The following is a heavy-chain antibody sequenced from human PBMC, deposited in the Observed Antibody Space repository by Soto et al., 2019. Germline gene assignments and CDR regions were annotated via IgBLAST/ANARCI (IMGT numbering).Heavy chain of an antibody. CDR1: GFTFGDYP. CDR2: IRSKAYGGTA. Sequence: GSLRLSCTASGFTFGDYPMIWFRQAPGKGLEWVGFIRSKAYGGTAEFAASVKGRFTISRDDSKSIAYLQMNSLKTEDTAVYYCTRARSMVIPYNWFDPWGQGTLVTVSS. J-gene: IGHJ5*02. CDR3: TRARSMVIPYNWFDP. D-gene: IGHD3-16*01. V-gene: IGHV3-49*03.